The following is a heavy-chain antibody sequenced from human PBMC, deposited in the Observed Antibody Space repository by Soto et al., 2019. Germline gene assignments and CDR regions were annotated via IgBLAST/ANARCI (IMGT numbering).Heavy chain of an antibody. V-gene: IGHV3-21*01. CDR3: ARLGDFGRGYCGGGSCSNWFDP. CDR1: GFTFSSYS. Sequence: GGSLRLSCAASGFTFSSYSMNWVRQAPGKGLEWVSSISSSSSYVYYADSVKGRFTISRDNAKNSLYLQMNSLRAEDTAVYYCARLGDFGRGYCGGGSCSNWFDPWGQGTLVTVS. J-gene: IGHJ5*02. CDR2: ISSSSSYV. D-gene: IGHD2-15*01.